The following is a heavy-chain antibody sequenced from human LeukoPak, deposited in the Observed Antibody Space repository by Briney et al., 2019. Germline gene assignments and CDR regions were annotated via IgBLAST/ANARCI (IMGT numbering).Heavy chain of an antibody. CDR1: GFTFSSYS. D-gene: IGHD3-22*01. Sequence: AGSLSLSCAASGFTFSSYSMNWVRQAPGKGLEWVSSISSSSSYIYNAAPVSGRSTIFRATANNSLYLQMNRLRAEDTAVYYCERGGSSGYYYDMSLDYWGQGTLVTVSS. V-gene: IGHV3-21*01. J-gene: IGHJ4*02. CDR2: ISSSSSYI. CDR3: ERGGSSGYYYDMSLDY.